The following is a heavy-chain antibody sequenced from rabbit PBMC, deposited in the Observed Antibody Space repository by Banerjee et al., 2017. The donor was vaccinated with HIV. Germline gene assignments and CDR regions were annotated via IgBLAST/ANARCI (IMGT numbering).Heavy chain of an antibody. CDR1: GIDFSSNA. J-gene: IGHJ4*01. Sequence: EESGGDLVKPGASLTLTCTASGIDFSSNAMCWVRQAPGKRPEWIACIYNGDGSTYYASWVNGRFSISRSTSLNTVTLQMTSLTAADTATYFCARDPFYAGYAGYGYAGFNLWGQGTLVTVS. D-gene: IGHD6-1*01. CDR2: IYNGDGST. CDR3: ARDPFYAGYAGYGYAGFNL. V-gene: IGHV1S47*01.